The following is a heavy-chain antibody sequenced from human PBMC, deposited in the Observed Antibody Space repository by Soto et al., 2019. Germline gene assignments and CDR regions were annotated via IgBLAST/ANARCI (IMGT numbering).Heavy chain of an antibody. CDR1: GYTFTNYG. V-gene: IGHV1-18*01. J-gene: IGHJ5*02. D-gene: IGHD3-10*01. Sequence: QVQLVQSGAEVKKPGASVKVSCKASGYTFTNYGISWVRQAPGQGLEWMGWISAYNGNTKYAQKFQDRVTMTTDTSTSTAYMERRSLRSDVTAVYYCARGVGSGSYYNQYNWFDPWGQGTLVTVSS. CDR2: ISAYNGNT. CDR3: ARGVGSGSYYNQYNWFDP.